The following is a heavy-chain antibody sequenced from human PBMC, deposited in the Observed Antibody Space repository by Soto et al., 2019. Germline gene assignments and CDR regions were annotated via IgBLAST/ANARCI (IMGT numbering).Heavy chain of an antibody. D-gene: IGHD1-26*01. V-gene: IGHV3-23*01. Sequence: EVQLLESGGGLVQPGGSLRLSCAASGFAFSSYAMRWVRQAPGKGLEWVSAISGSGGSTYYADSVKGRFTISRDNSKNTLYLQMNSLRAGDTAVYYSARRGSGIYYDYWGQGTLVTVSS. CDR2: ISGSGGST. CDR1: GFAFSSYA. J-gene: IGHJ4*02. CDR3: ARRGSGIYYDY.